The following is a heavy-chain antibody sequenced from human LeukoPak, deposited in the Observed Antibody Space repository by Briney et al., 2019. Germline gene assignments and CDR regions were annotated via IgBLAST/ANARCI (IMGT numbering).Heavy chain of an antibody. V-gene: IGHV3-23*01. D-gene: IGHD2-15*01. CDR1: GLTFSSYA. J-gene: IGHJ4*02. CDR2: ISGSGSSI. Sequence: GESLRLSCAASGLTFSSYAMGWVRQAPGMWLVWVSAISGSGSSIYYADSVKGRFTSSRDNSKNTLYLQMNSLRAEDTAVYYCAKGTVGYCSGGSCYPLDYWGQGTLVTVSS. CDR3: AKGTVGYCSGGSCYPLDY.